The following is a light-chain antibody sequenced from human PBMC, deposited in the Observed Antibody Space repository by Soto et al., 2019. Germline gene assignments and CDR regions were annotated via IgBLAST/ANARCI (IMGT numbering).Light chain of an antibody. CDR3: QQFSSYPLT. V-gene: IGKV1-13*02. Sequence: AIQLTQSPSSLSASVGDRVTITCGASQGITSALAWYQQKPGKAPKLLIYDASSLESGVPSTFSGSGSGTDFTLTISSLQPEDFAPYFCQQFSSYPLTFGGGTRVEIK. CDR2: DAS. CDR1: QGITSA. J-gene: IGKJ4*01.